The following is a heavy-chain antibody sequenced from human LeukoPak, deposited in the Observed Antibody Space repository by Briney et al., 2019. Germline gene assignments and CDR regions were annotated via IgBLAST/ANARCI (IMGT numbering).Heavy chain of an antibody. J-gene: IGHJ3*02. Sequence: PSETLSLTCTVSGGSISSGDYYWSWTRQPPGKGLEWIGYIYYSGSTYYNPSLKSRVTISVDTSKNQFSLKLSSVTAADTAVYYCARFGYYYDSSGDAFDIWGQGTMVTVSS. CDR3: ARFGYYYDSSGDAFDI. D-gene: IGHD3-22*01. CDR1: GGSISSGDYY. V-gene: IGHV4-30-4*08. CDR2: IYYSGST.